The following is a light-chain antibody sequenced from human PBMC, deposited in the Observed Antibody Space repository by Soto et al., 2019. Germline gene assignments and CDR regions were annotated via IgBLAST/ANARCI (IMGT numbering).Light chain of an antibody. V-gene: IGKV3-11*01. Sequence: EIVLTQSPATLSLSPGERATLSCRASQSVSSYLAWYQQKPGQAPRLLIYDASNRATGIPARFSGSGSGTDFTLTISSLEPEDFAVYYCQQRSNWHPTFGGGNKV. J-gene: IGKJ4*01. CDR2: DAS. CDR3: QQRSNWHPT. CDR1: QSVSSY.